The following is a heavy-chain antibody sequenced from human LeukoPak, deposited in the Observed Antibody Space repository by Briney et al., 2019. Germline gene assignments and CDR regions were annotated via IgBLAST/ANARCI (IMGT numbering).Heavy chain of an antibody. Sequence: PSETLSLTCAVSGGSISSGGYSWSWIRQPPGKGLEWIGYIYHSGSTYYNPSLKSRVTISVDRSKNQFSLKLSSVTAADTAVYYCARGLGYSSSWYKSGGSWFDPWGQGTLITVSS. D-gene: IGHD6-13*01. CDR1: GGSISSGGYS. CDR2: IYHSGST. V-gene: IGHV4-30-2*01. J-gene: IGHJ5*02. CDR3: ARGLGYSSSWYKSGGSWFDP.